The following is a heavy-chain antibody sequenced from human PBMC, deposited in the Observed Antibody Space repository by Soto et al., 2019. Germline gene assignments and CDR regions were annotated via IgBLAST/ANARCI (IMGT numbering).Heavy chain of an antibody. V-gene: IGHV4-31*03. J-gene: IGHJ6*02. Sequence: LSLTCTVSGGSISSGGYYWSWIRQHPGKGLEWIGYIYYSGSTYYNPSLKSRVTISVDTSKNQFSLKLSSVTAADTAVYYCARVPGYDFWSLTPYYYYGMDVWGQGTTVTVSS. CDR2: IYYSGST. D-gene: IGHD3-3*01. CDR3: ARVPGYDFWSLTPYYYYGMDV. CDR1: GGSISSGGYY.